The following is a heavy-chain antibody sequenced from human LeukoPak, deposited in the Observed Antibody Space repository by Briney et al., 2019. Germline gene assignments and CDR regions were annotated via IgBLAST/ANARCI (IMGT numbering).Heavy chain of an antibody. Sequence: GGSLRLSCAASGFSFSTYSFNWVRQAPGKGLEWLSYINSRSSAIYYADSVKGRFTISRDNAKNTLYLQMNSLRAEDTAVYYCARVASSSWDSEFDYWGQGTLVTVSS. D-gene: IGHD6-13*01. CDR1: GFSFSTYS. V-gene: IGHV3-48*01. CDR3: ARVASSSWDSEFDY. CDR2: INSRSSAI. J-gene: IGHJ4*02.